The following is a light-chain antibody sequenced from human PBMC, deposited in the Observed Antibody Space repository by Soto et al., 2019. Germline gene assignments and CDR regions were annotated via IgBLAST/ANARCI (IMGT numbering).Light chain of an antibody. V-gene: IGKV1-5*03. CDR1: QSISSW. CDR3: QQYNSYSRPIT. Sequence: DIQMTQSPSTLSASVGDRVTITCRASQSISSWLAWYQQKPGKAPKLLIYKASSLESGVPSRFSGSGSGTEFTLTISSLQPDDFATYYCQQYNSYSRPITFGQGTRLE. CDR2: KAS. J-gene: IGKJ5*01.